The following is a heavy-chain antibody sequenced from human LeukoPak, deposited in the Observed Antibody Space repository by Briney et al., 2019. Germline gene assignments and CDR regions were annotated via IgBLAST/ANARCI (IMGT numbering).Heavy chain of an antibody. Sequence: PGGSLRLSCAASEFAFSTYNMNWVRQAPGKGLEWVSYISTGSSTTYYADSVKGRFTISRDNVENSLYLQMNSLRAEDTAVYYCARDSGMDVWGQGTTVTVSS. V-gene: IGHV3-48*01. J-gene: IGHJ6*02. CDR3: ARDSGMDV. CDR2: ISTGSSTT. CDR1: EFAFSTYN.